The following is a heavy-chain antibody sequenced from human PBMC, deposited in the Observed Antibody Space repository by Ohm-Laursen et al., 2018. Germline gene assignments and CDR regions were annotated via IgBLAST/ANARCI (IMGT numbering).Heavy chain of an antibody. CDR2: INPSGGST. CDR3: ARDESIFGVILASDAFDI. D-gene: IGHD3-3*01. J-gene: IGHJ3*02. V-gene: IGHV1-46*01. Sequence: ASVKVSCKVSGYTLTELSMHWVRQAPGQGLEWMGIINPSGGSTSYAQKFQGRVTMTRDTSTSTVYMELSSLRSEDTAVYYCARDESIFGVILASDAFDIWGQGTMVTVSS. CDR1: GYTLTELS.